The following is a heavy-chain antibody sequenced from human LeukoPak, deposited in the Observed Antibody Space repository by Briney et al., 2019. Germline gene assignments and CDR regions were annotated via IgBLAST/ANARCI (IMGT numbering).Heavy chain of an antibody. Sequence: ASVKVSCKASGYIFTSYGISWVRQAPGQGLEWMGWISTNNGNTNYAQKLQGRVTMTTDTSTSTAYMELRSLRSDDTAVFYCARGPGIPGIPHYYMDVWGKGTTVTVSS. D-gene: IGHD1-20*01. CDR2: ISTNNGNT. CDR3: ARGPGIPGIPHYYMDV. V-gene: IGHV1-18*01. J-gene: IGHJ6*03. CDR1: GYIFTSYG.